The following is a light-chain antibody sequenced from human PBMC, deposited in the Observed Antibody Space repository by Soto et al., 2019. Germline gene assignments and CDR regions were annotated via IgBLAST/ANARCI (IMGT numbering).Light chain of an antibody. J-gene: IGLJ1*01. Sequence: QSVLXQPASVSGSPGQSITISCTGTSSDVGGYNYVSWYQQHPGNAPKLMIYDVSNRPSGVSNRFSGSKSGNTASLTISGLHAEDESDYYCSSYTSSSSLFGTGTKVTVL. CDR2: DVS. CDR1: SSDVGGYNY. CDR3: SSYTSSSSL. V-gene: IGLV2-14*01.